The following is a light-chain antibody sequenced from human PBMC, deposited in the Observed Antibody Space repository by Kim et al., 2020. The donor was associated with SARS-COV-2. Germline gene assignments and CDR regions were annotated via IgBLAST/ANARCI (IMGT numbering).Light chain of an antibody. Sequence: QSALTQPASVSGSPGQSITISCTGTSSDVGGYNYVSWYQQHPGKAPKLIIYEVSNRPSGVSNRFSGSKSGNTASLSISGLQAEDEADYYCSSYTGSSAAVVCGEGTQLT. J-gene: IGLJ2*01. CDR1: SSDVGGYNY. V-gene: IGLV2-14*01. CDR2: EVS. CDR3: SSYTGSSAAVV.